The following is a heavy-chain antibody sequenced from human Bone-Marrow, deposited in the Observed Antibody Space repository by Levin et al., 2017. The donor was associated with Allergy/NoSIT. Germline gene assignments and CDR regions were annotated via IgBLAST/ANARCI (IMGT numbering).Heavy chain of an antibody. CDR3: ARHPGGIWGTFRSPD. D-gene: IGHD3-16*01. Sequence: SETLSLTCTVSGGPVKSGNFYWSWIRQPPGKGLEWIGNIYHTGTTTYNSSLKSRLTMSVDTSKNQFSLKLNSVTAADTAVYYSARHPGGIWGTFRSPDWGQGTLVIVSS. J-gene: IGHJ4*02. CDR1: GGPVKSGNFY. V-gene: IGHV4-61*01. CDR2: IYHTGTT.